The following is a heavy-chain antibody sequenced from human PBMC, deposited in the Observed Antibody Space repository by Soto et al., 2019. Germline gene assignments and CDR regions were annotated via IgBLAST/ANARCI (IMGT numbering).Heavy chain of an antibody. CDR2: IYYSGST. D-gene: IGHD6-19*01. Sequence: PSETLSLTCTVSGGSISSSSYYWGWIRQPPGKGLEWIGSIYYSGSTYYNPSLKSRVTISVDTSKNQFSLKLSSVTAADTAVYYCARREFWDFRIAVAGKIGYWGQGTLVTVSS. V-gene: IGHV4-39*01. CDR1: GGSISSSSYY. CDR3: ARREFWDFRIAVAGKIGY. J-gene: IGHJ4*02.